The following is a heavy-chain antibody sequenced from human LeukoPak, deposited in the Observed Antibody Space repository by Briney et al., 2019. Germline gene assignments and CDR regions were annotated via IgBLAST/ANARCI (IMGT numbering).Heavy chain of an antibody. CDR1: GFTFSSYW. CDR2: IKQDGSEK. Sequence: GGSLRLSCAASGFTFSSYWMSWVRQAPGKGLEWVANIKQDGSEKYYVDSVKGRFTISRDNAKNSLYLQMNSLRAEDTAVYYCARDGTTSFVGYYYYYYMDVWGKGTTVTISS. CDR3: ARDGTTSFVGYYYYYYMDV. J-gene: IGHJ6*03. D-gene: IGHD2/OR15-2a*01. V-gene: IGHV3-7*01.